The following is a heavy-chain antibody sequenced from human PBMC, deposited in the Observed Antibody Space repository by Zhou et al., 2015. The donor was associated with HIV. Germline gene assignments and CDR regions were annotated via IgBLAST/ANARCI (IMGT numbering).Heavy chain of an antibody. J-gene: IGHJ4*02. CDR3: ARGHGEYSGFDY. CDR1: GYTFASYG. D-gene: IGHD4-17*01. CDR2: IGSYNGNT. Sequence: QVQLVHSGPEVKKPGASVTVSCKASGYTFASYGISWVRQAPGQGLEWMGWIGSYNGNTNYAQRLQGRVTMTTDTTTSTAYMELRSLRSDDTAVYYCARGHGEYSGFDYWGQEPVVTVSS. V-gene: IGHV1-18*01.